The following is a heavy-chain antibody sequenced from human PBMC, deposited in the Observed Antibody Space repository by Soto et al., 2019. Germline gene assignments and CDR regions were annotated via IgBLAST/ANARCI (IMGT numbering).Heavy chain of an antibody. V-gene: IGHV1-69*01. CDR3: ARGWGYDSNDYYYAY. CDR1: GGTFSRHA. CDR2: IIPIFGTA. D-gene: IGHD3-22*01. Sequence: QVQLVQSGAEVRKPGSSVKVSCKASGGTFSRHAISWVRQAPGQGLEWMGGIIPIFGTANHAQKFQGRVTIIADESQSTDYMELSSLRSEDTAMYYCARGWGYDSNDYYYAYWGQGTLVIVSS. J-gene: IGHJ4*02.